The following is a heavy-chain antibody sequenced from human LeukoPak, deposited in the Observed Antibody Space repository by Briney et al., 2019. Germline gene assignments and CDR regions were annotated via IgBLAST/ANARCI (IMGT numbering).Heavy chain of an antibody. CDR1: GGSISRFY. CDR3: ARGPYCSGGSCSLTSDY. Sequence: PSETLSLTCTVSGGSISRFYWSWIRQPAGKGLEWIGRFYTSGTTSYNPSLQSRVTMSVDTSKNQFSLRLSSVTAADTAVYYCARGPYCSGGSCSLTSDYWGQGTLVTVSS. CDR2: FYTSGTT. V-gene: IGHV4-4*07. D-gene: IGHD2-15*01. J-gene: IGHJ4*02.